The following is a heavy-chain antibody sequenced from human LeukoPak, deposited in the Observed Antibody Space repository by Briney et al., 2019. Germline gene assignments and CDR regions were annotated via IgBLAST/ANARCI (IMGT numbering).Heavy chain of an antibody. CDR3: AADLIRFLEWLC. CDR1: GYTLTELS. CDR2: FDPEDGET. J-gene: IGHJ4*02. D-gene: IGHD3-3*01. Sequence: ASVKVSCKVSGYTLTELSMHWVRQAPGKGLEWMGGFDPEDGETIYAQKFQGRVTMTEDTSTDTAYMELSSLRSEDTAVYYCAADLIRFLEWLCWGQGTLVTVSS. V-gene: IGHV1-24*01.